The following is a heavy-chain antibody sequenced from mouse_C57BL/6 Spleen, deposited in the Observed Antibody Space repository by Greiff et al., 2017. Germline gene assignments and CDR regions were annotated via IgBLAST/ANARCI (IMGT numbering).Heavy chain of an antibody. CDR2: INPGSGGT. CDR3: ARWGAQAFAY. D-gene: IGHD3-2*02. Sequence: VKLMESGAELVRPGTSVKVYCKASGYAFTNYLIEWVKQRPGQGLEWIGVINPGSGGTNYNEKFKGKATLTADKSSSTAYMQLSSLTSEDSAVYFCARWGAQAFAYWGQGTLVTVSA. V-gene: IGHV1-54*01. J-gene: IGHJ3*01. CDR1: GYAFTNYL.